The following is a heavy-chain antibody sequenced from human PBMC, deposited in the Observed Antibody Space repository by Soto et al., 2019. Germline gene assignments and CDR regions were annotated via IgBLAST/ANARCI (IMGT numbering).Heavy chain of an antibody. J-gene: IGHJ5*02. Sequence: QLQLQESGSGLVKPSETMSLNCAVSGGSITSGGYSWGWIRQPPGQGLEGIGYMYHIGNTYYNPSLKGRFTISLDHSRNQFSLRLNYVTAADTAVYFCASSKYYVVACSVWFDPCGQGTLVTVSS. CDR3: ASSKYYVVACSVWFDP. CDR1: GGSITSGGYS. V-gene: IGHV4-30-2*01. CDR2: MYHIGNT. D-gene: IGHD2-21*01.